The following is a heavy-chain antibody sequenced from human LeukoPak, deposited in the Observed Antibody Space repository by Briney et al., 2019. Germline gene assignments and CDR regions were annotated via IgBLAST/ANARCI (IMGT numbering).Heavy chain of an antibody. CDR3: AKSLYGGCDY. V-gene: IGHV3-23*01. Sequence: GGSLRLSCEASGFSFSTYAMSWVRQAPGKGLEWVSSVNGNGGSTSYADSVKGRFTIFRDNSKNTVYLQMNSLRVEDTAVYYCAKSLYGGCDYWGQGTVVTVSS. CDR2: VNGNGGST. D-gene: IGHD3-16*02. CDR1: GFSFSTYA. J-gene: IGHJ4*02.